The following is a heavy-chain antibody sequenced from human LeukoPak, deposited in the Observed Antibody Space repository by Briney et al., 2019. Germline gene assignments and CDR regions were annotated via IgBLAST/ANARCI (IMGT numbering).Heavy chain of an antibody. J-gene: IGHJ4*02. CDR2: IYYSGST. CDR3: ARHRFGHLFDY. CDR1: GGSISSYY. V-gene: IGHV4-59*01. D-gene: IGHD3-16*01. Sequence: ETLXLTCTVSGGSISSYYWSWIRQPPGKGLEWIGYIYYSGSTNYNPSLKSRVTISVDTSKNQFSLKLSSVTAADTAVYYCARHRFGHLFDYWGQGTLVFVSS.